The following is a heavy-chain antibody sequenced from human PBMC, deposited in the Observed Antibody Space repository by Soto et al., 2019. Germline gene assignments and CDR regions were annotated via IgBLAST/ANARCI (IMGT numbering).Heavy chain of an antibody. J-gene: IGHJ6*04. Sequence: EVQLVETGGDLIQPGGSLRLSCAASGFTVSSDSMTWVRQAPGKGLEWISIIYSDNNTDYADSVKGRFSVSRATSKNILYLQMNSLRAEDTAEYYCARHYSAMGVWGKGTTVTVSS. CDR1: GFTVSSDS. CDR2: IYSDNNT. V-gene: IGHV3-53*02. CDR3: ARHYSAMGV.